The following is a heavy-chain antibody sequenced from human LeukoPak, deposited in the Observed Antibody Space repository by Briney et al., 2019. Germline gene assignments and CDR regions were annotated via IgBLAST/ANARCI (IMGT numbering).Heavy chain of an antibody. V-gene: IGHV4-31*03. Sequence: SETLSLTCTVSGGSITSGGYYWSWIRQHPGKGLEWIGYIYYSGSTYYNPSLKSRVTISVDTSKNQFSLKLSSVTAADTAVYYCARDLEWLAAWFDPWGQGTLVTVSS. CDR3: ARDLEWLAAWFDP. D-gene: IGHD3-3*01. CDR2: IYYSGST. J-gene: IGHJ5*02. CDR1: GGSITSGGYY.